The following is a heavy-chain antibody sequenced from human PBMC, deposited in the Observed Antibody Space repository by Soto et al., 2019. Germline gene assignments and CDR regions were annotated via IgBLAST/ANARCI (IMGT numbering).Heavy chain of an antibody. J-gene: IGHJ6*03. CDR2: IYSGGST. CDR3: ARDKVVVPDPTFYYYYYYMDV. V-gene: IGHV3-66*01. Sequence: GGSLRLSCAASGFTVSSNYMSWVRQAPGKGLEWVSVIYSGGSTYYADSVKGRFTISRDNSKNTLYHQMNSLIAEDTAVYYCARDKVVVPDPTFYYYYYYMDVWGKGTTVTVSS. CDR1: GFTVSSNY. D-gene: IGHD2-2*01.